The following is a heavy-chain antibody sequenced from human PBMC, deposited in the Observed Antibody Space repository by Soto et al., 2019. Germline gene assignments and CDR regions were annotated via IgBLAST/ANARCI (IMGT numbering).Heavy chain of an antibody. CDR1: GYTFTSYG. Sequence: QVQLVQSGTEVKKPGASVKVSCKASGYTFTSYGISWVRQAPGQGLEWMGWISAYNGNTNYAQKLQGRVTMTTDTSTSTAYMELRSLRSDDTAVYYCARASSSWNQPYYYYGMDVWGQGTTVTVSS. CDR2: ISAYNGNT. J-gene: IGHJ6*02. V-gene: IGHV1-18*01. CDR3: ARASSSWNQPYYYYGMDV. D-gene: IGHD6-13*01.